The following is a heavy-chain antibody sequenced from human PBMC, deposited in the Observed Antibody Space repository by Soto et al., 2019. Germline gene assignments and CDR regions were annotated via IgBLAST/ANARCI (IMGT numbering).Heavy chain of an antibody. CDR2: IYWDDDK. J-gene: IGHJ4*02. Sequence: QITLKESGPTLVRPAQTLTLTCDFSGFSLSTYHMGVAWIRQPPGKALDWLALIYWDDDKRYSPSLKDRLAISKDTSSNQVVVTITNIAPGDSATYFWAHAGDYALLTFDHWGPGTLVTVSS. CDR3: AHAGDYALLTFDH. D-gene: IGHD4-17*01. CDR1: GFSLSTYHMG. V-gene: IGHV2-5*02.